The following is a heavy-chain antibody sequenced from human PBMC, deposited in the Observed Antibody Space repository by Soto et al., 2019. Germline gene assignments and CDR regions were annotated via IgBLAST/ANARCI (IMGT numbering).Heavy chain of an antibody. CDR1: GGTFDNFS. J-gene: IGHJ6*02. Sequence: SVKVSWKASGGTFDNFSINWVRQTPGRGLEWMGGIVPMLGTPTYAEKFKGRVTISATGSTSTMYMEVTSLRSEDTAIYYCARNVPYSSSLSPYSGTDVWRQRTTVTVSS. D-gene: IGHD1-26*01. CDR2: IVPMLGTP. CDR3: ARNVPYSSSLSPYSGTDV. V-gene: IGHV1-69*13.